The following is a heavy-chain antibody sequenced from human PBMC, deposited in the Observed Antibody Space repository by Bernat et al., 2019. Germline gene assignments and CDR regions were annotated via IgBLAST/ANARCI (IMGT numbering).Heavy chain of an antibody. Sequence: EMSEVESGGGLVQRGGSLRISCAASGFTFSSYDMHWVRQATGKGLEWVSAIGTAGDTYYPGSVKGRFTISRENAKSSLYLQMNRLRAEDTAVYYCARDRSDYVDYGPQDYYYGMDVW. CDR3: ARDRSDYVDYGPQDYYYGMDV. V-gene: IGHV3-13*01. J-gene: IGHJ6*01. D-gene: IGHD4-17*01. CDR2: IGTAGDT. CDR1: GFTFSSYD.